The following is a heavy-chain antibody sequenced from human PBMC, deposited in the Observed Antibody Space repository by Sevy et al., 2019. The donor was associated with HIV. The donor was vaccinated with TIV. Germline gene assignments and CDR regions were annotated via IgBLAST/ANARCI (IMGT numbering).Heavy chain of an antibody. CDR1: GFTFSQYG. Sequence: GGSLRLSCAATGFTFSQYGMEWVRQAPGKGLEWVAFIRYDGSNKYYADSVKGRFTISRDNSKNTLYLQMDRLRTEDTAFYYCAKDLYYFAPTGFPDYWGQGTLVTVSS. CDR3: AKDLYYFAPTGFPDY. CDR2: IRYDGSNK. V-gene: IGHV3-30*02. D-gene: IGHD2-2*02. J-gene: IGHJ4*02.